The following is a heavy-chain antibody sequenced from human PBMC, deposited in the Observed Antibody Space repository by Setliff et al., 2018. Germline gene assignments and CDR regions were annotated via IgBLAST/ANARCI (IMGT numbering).Heavy chain of an antibody. J-gene: IGHJ3*02. D-gene: IGHD6-25*01. CDR3: ARLGAPASHDAFDI. V-gene: IGHV5-51*01. CDR2: VFSGDSDT. CDR1: GYRFTTYW. Sequence: GESLKISCKGSGYRFTTYWIGGVRQMPGKGLEWMGIVFSGDSDTRYSPPFQGQVTMSADKSINTAYLQWSSLKASDTAMYYCARLGAPASHDAFDIWGQGTMVTVSS.